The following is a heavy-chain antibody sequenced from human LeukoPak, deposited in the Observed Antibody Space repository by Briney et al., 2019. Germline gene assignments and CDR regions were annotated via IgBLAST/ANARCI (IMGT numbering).Heavy chain of an antibody. V-gene: IGHV3-23*01. CDR2: ISGSGDNT. J-gene: IGHJ4*02. CDR3: AKGSYYDSSGSFYFDY. CDR1: GFTFSNNA. Sequence: GGSLRLSCAASGFTFSNNAMGWVRQAPGKGLEWVSGISGSGDNTYYADSVKGRFTISRDNSKNTLYVQVNSLGTEDTAAYYCAKGSYYDSSGSFYFDYWGQGTLVTVSS. D-gene: IGHD3-22*01.